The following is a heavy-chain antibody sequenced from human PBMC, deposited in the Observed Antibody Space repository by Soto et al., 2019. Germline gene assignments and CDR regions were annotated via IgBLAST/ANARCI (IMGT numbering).Heavy chain of an antibody. D-gene: IGHD3-22*01. J-gene: IGHJ4*02. V-gene: IGHV1-2*02. Sequence: RASVKVSCKASGYTFTSYGISWVRQAPGQGLEWMGWINPITGGTNYAPKFQGRVTMTRDTSITTAYMELSRLRSDDTAVYYCARNYYDSSDRDYLDYWGQGTPVTVSS. CDR3: ARNYYDSSDRDYLDY. CDR2: INPITGGT. CDR1: GYTFTSYG.